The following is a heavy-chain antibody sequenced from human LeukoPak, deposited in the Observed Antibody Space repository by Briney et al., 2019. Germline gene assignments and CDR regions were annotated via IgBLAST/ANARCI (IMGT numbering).Heavy chain of an antibody. CDR3: ARSQWNPGKTTQTT. J-gene: IGHJ5*02. Sequence: GGSLRLSCAGSGFIFSDFYMSWIRQAPGKGLEWVSLIYSSSDYIYYADSVKGRFTISRDNAKNSLYLQMNSLRAEDTAVYYCARSQWNPGKTTQTTWGQGTLDTVSS. V-gene: IGHV3-11*01. D-gene: IGHD1-1*01. CDR2: IYSSSDYI. CDR1: GFIFSDFY.